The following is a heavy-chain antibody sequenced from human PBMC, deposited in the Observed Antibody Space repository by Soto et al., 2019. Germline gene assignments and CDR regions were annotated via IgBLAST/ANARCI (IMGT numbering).Heavy chain of an antibody. J-gene: IGHJ6*02. D-gene: IGHD3-10*01. CDR3: ARDGVNYYGSGSYSNDLDV. CDR2: INAGNGNT. Sequence: ASVKVSCKASGYTFTSYAMHWVRQAPGQRLEWMGWINAGNGNTKYSQKFQGRVTITRDTSASTAYMELSSLRSEDTAVYYCARDGVNYYGSGSYSNDLDVWGQGTTVTVSS. V-gene: IGHV1-3*01. CDR1: GYTFTSYA.